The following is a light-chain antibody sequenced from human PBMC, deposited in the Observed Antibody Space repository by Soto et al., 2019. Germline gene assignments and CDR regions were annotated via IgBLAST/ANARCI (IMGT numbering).Light chain of an antibody. V-gene: IGKV1-39*01. J-gene: IGKJ2*01. CDR1: QTSSSD. CDR3: QQSPISPYT. CDR2: AAS. Sequence: EIDMPLSQSFLSAPLGYRVTINFRAIQTSSSDLHWYQQKLGKAPKLLISAASILQSGVPSRFSGSGSGTDFTLTISSLHTEDVPPYCCQQSPISPYTLGQGTKLDI.